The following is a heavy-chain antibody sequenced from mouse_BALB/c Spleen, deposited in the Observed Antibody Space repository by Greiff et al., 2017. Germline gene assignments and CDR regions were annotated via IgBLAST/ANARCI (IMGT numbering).Heavy chain of an antibody. CDR3: TRLYGNYWFDY. D-gene: IGHD2-1*01. V-gene: IGHV1S81*02. CDR1: GYTFTSYY. Sequence: QVQLQQPGAELVKPGASVKLSCKASGYTFTSYYMYWVKQRPGQGLEWIGGINPSNGGTNFNEKFKSKATLTIDKSSSTAYMQLNSLTSEDSAVYYCTRLYGNYWFDYWGQGTPVTVSA. CDR2: INPSNGGT. J-gene: IGHJ3*01.